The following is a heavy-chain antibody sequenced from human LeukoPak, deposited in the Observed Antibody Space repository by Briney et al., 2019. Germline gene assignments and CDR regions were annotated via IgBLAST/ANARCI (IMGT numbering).Heavy chain of an antibody. J-gene: IGHJ4*02. CDR2: ISYGGSI. Sequence: SESLSLSCTVSGVSISTYYRSWIRQAPGKGLEWIASISYGGSINYNPSLKRRVTISVHTTKNQFSLELTSVTAADTAVFYCARGGGYSGHDSAFDYWGERTPVTVSS. V-gene: IGHV4-59*01. CDR3: ARGGGYSGHDSAFDY. CDR1: GVSISTYY. D-gene: IGHD5-12*01.